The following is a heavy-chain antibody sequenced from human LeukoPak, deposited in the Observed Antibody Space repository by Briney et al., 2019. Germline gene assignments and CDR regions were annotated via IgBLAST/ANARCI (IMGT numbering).Heavy chain of an antibody. V-gene: IGHV4-38-2*02. D-gene: IGHD2/OR15-2a*01. CDR3: ARAPGEYYFDY. Sequence: SETLSLTCTVSGGSISGQYWSWIRQPPGKGLEWIGSIYHSGSTYYNPSLKSRVTISVDTSKNQFSLKLSSVTAADTAVYYCARAPGEYYFDYWGQGTLVTVSS. J-gene: IGHJ4*02. CDR2: IYHSGST. CDR1: GGSISGQY.